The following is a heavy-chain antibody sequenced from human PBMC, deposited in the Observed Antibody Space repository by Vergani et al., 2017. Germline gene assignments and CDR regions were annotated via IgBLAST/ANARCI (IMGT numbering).Heavy chain of an antibody. CDR2: ISNSGNTI. CDR1: GFSFSDHY. V-gene: IGHV3-11*04. J-gene: IGHJ6*03. Sequence: QVQLVESGGGLVKPGGSLRLSCAASGFSFSDHYMTWIRQAPGKGLEWVSYISNSGNTIEYADSVKGRFSISRDNAKNTLYLQMSSLRAEDTAVYYCARDQVPAAIRLNVGNYMNVWGKGTTVIVSS. D-gene: IGHD2-2*02. CDR3: ARDQVPAAIRLNVGNYMNV.